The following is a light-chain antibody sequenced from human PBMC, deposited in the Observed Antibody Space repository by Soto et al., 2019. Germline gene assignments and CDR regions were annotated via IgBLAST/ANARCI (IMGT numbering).Light chain of an antibody. CDR3: QQYNTYPWT. Sequence: DIQMTRSPSTLSASVGDRLTITCRASQSINSWLAWYQQKPGKAPKILIYKASSLESGVPSRFSGSASGTEFTLTISSLQPDDFATYYCQQYNTYPWTFGQGTKVDIK. CDR2: KAS. J-gene: IGKJ1*01. V-gene: IGKV1-5*03. CDR1: QSINSW.